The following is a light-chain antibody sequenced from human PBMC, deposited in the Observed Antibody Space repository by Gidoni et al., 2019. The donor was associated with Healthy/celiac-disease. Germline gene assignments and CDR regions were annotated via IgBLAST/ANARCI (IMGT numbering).Light chain of an antibody. CDR3: QQYYSTPQT. V-gene: IGKV4-1*01. Sequence: DIVMTQSPDSLAVSLGERATINCKSNQSVLYSSNNKNYLAWYQQKPGQPPKLHIYWASTRESGVPDRFSGSGSGTDFTLTISSLQAEDVAVYYCQQYYSTPQTFGQGTKVEIK. J-gene: IGKJ1*01. CDR1: QSVLYSSNNKNY. CDR2: WAS.